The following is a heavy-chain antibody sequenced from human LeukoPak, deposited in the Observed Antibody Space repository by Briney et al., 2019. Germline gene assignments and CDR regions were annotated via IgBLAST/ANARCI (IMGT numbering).Heavy chain of an antibody. CDR1: GFTFSDYY. J-gene: IGHJ4*02. D-gene: IGHD3-3*01. Sequence: GGSLRLSCAASGFTFSDYYMSWIRQAPGKGLEWVSYISSRGSTIYYADSVKGRFTISRDNAKNSLYLQMNSLRAEDTAVYYCARAQTREYYDFWSGYYPDYWGQGTLVTVSS. V-gene: IGHV3-11*04. CDR2: ISSRGSTI. CDR3: ARAQTREYYDFWSGYYPDY.